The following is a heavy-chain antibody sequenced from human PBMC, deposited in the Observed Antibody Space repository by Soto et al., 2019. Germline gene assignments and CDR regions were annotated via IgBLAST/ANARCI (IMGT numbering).Heavy chain of an antibody. CDR1: GFTFSNYG. CDR3: AKDKGVYGDFDN. J-gene: IGHJ4*02. D-gene: IGHD4-17*01. CDR2: ISYDGSNK. Sequence: QVPLVESGGGVVQPGRSLRLSFAASGFTFSNYGMHWVRQAPGKGLEWVAVISYDGSNKYYADSVRGRFTVSRDNSKNTLYLQINSLRGEDTAVYYCAKDKGVYGDFDNWGQGTLVTVSS. V-gene: IGHV3-30*18.